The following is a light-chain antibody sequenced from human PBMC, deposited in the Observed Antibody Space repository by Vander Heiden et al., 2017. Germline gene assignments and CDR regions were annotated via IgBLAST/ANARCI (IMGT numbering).Light chain of an antibody. CDR1: NIGSKS. CDR3: QVWDSISDHLV. CDR2: DGS. V-gene: IGLV3-21*02. J-gene: IGLJ2*01. Sequence: SNVPTPPPSLSVAPGQTARITCGGDNIGSKSVHWYQQKSGQAPVLVVYDGSDRPSGIPERVSGFNSGNTATLTISRVEAGDEADYYCQVWDSISDHLVFGGGTKLSVL.